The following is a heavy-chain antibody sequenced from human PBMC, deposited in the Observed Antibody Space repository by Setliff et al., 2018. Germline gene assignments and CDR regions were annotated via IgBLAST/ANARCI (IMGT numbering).Heavy chain of an antibody. CDR3: ARGRERDYNFWSGYYTYYYYGMDV. D-gene: IGHD3-3*01. J-gene: IGHJ6*02. CDR2: FDPEDEET. Sequence: ASVKVSCKVSGYRLIEVSMHWVRQAPGKGLEWMGGFDPEDEETIYAQKFQGRVTMTEDTSTDTAYMELSSLRSEDTAVCYCARGRERDYNFWSGYYTYYYYGMDVWGQGTTVTVSS. CDR1: GYRLIEVS. V-gene: IGHV1-24*01.